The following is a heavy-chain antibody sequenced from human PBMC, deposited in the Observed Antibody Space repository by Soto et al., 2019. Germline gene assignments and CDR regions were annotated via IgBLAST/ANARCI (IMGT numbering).Heavy chain of an antibody. CDR3: ARDRTYQLLSILNY. V-gene: IGHV3-30-3*01. Sequence: GGSLRLSCAASGFTFGSYAMHWVRQAPGKGLEWVALISYDESKKNYADSVKGRFTISRDNSKNTLFLQMNSLRPEDTAVYYCARDRTYQLLSILNYWGQGTLVTVSS. D-gene: IGHD2-2*01. CDR2: ISYDESKK. CDR1: GFTFGSYA. J-gene: IGHJ4*02.